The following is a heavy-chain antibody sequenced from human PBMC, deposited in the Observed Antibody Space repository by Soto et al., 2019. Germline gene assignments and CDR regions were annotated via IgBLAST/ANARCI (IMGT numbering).Heavy chain of an antibody. CDR3: ARDSSRAGYSYEFDY. D-gene: IGHD5-18*01. CDR1: GGSISSYY. Sequence: PSATLSLTCTVSGGSISSYYWSWIRQPPGKGLEWIGFIYYSGSTNYNPSLKSRVTISVDTSKTQFSLKLSSVTAADTAVYYCARDSSRAGYSYEFDYWGLGTLVTVSS. CDR2: IYYSGST. J-gene: IGHJ4*02. V-gene: IGHV4-59*01.